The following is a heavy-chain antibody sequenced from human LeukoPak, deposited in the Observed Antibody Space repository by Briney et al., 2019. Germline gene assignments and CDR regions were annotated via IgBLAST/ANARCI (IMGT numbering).Heavy chain of an antibody. CDR1: GFTFSNSY. CDR2: ISSNGGRT. CDR3: AREWGGGWPFDI. Sequence: PGGSLRLSCAASGFTFSNSYMHWVRQAPGKGLEYVSSISSNGGRTSYANSVNVRFTISRDNDKNTLFLRMGSLRPEDMAVYYCAREWGGGWPFDIWGQGTMVAVSS. D-gene: IGHD3-16*01. V-gene: IGHV3-64*01. J-gene: IGHJ3*02.